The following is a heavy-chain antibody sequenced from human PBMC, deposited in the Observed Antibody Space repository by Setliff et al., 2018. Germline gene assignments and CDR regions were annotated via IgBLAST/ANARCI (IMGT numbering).Heavy chain of an antibody. V-gene: IGHV3-30*07. CDR1: GFTFSSYA. CDR3: ARWGGIAAAGPEYYFDS. Sequence: PGGSLRLSCAASGFTFSSYAMHWVRQAPGKGLEWVSVISDDGINKYYADSVKGRFTISRDNSKNTLYLQMNSLRAEETAVYYCARWGGIAAAGPEYYFDSWGQGTLVTVSS. D-gene: IGHD6-13*01. J-gene: IGHJ4*02. CDR2: ISDDGINK.